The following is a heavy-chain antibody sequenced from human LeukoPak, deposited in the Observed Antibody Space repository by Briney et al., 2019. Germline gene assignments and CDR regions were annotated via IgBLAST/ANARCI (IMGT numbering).Heavy chain of an antibody. CDR3: AREYTSGYYRTFDY. CDR2: ISHDGDNN. J-gene: IGHJ4*02. Sequence: GGSLRLSCAASGFIFSTYTMHWVRQAPGKGLEWVAIISHDGDNNYYADSVKGRFTISRDNSKNTLYLQTNSLRAEDSAVYYCAREYTSGYYRTFDYWGQGTVVTVSS. D-gene: IGHD3-22*01. V-gene: IGHV3-30-3*01. CDR1: GFIFSTYT.